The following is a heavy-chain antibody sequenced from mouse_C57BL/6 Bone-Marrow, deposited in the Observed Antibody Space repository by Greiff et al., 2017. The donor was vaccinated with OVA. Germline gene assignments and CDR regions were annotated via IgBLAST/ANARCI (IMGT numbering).Heavy chain of an antibody. Sequence: QVQLKQSGAELVRPGTSVKMSCKASGYTFTNYWIGWAKQRPGHGLEWIGDIYPGGGYTNYNEKFKGKATLTADKSSSTAYMQFSSLTSEDSAIYYYASSFSKGYAMDYWGQGTSVTVSS. J-gene: IGHJ4*01. D-gene: IGHD2-5*01. CDR2: IYPGGGYT. V-gene: IGHV1-63*01. CDR1: GYTFTNYW. CDR3: ASSFSKGYAMDY.